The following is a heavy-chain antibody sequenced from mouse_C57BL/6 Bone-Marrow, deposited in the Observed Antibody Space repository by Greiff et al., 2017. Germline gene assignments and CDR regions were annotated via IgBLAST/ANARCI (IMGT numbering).Heavy chain of an antibody. CDR3: ARLGYYYGSSYVWYFDV. V-gene: IGHV1-39*01. CDR1: GYSFTDYN. CDR2: INPNYGTT. D-gene: IGHD1-1*01. J-gene: IGHJ1*02. Sequence: EVQLKESGPELVKPGASVKISCKASGYSFTDYNMNWVKQSNGKSLEWIGVINPNYGTTSYNQKFKGKATLTVDQSSSTAYMQLNSLTSEDSAVYYCARLGYYYGSSYVWYFDVWGTGTTVTVSS.